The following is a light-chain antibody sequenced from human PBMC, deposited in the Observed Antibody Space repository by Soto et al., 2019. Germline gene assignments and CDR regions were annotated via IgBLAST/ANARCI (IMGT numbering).Light chain of an antibody. CDR3: SSYTSSSILV. CDR2: EVS. Sequence: QSALTQPASVSGSPGQSITISCTGTSSDVGGYNYVSWYQQHPGKAPKLMIYEVSNRPSGVSNRFSGSKSGNTASLTISGLQAEDEADYCCSSYTSSSILVFGGGTKLTVL. CDR1: SSDVGGYNY. V-gene: IGLV2-14*01. J-gene: IGLJ3*02.